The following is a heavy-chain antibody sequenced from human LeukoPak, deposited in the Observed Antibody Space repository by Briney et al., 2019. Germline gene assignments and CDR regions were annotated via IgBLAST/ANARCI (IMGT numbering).Heavy chain of an antibody. D-gene: IGHD3-22*01. CDR2: IYYSGST. Sequence: PSETLSLTCTVSGGSISSYYWSWIRQPPGKGLEWIGYIYYSGSTNYNPSLKSRVTISVDTSKNQFSLKLSSVTAADTAVYYCARVTDYYDSSGYHTGLDYWGQGTLDTVSS. CDR1: GGSISSYY. V-gene: IGHV4-59*01. J-gene: IGHJ4*02. CDR3: ARVTDYYDSSGYHTGLDY.